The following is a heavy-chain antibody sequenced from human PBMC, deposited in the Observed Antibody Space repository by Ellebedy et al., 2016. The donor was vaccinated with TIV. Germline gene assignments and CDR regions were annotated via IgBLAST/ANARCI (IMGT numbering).Heavy chain of an antibody. CDR3: ARDRTINWFDP. CDR1: GFTFSSYA. Sequence: GGSLRLSXAASGFTFSSYAMHWVRQAPGKGLEWVAVISYDGSNKYYADSVKGRFTISRDNSKNTLYLQMNSLRAEDTAVYYCARDRTINWFDPWGQGTLVTVSS. CDR2: ISYDGSNK. D-gene: IGHD1-14*01. J-gene: IGHJ5*02. V-gene: IGHV3-30-3*01.